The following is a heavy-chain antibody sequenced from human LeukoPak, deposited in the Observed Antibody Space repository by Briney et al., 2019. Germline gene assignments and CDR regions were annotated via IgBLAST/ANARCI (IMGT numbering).Heavy chain of an antibody. V-gene: IGHV3-21*01. CDR1: GFTFSSYS. J-gene: IGHJ4*02. CDR3: AREPLIYDILTGYYLGYYFDY. D-gene: IGHD3-9*01. Sequence: GGSLRLSCAASGFTFSSYSMNWVRQAPGKGLEWVSSISSSSSYIYYADSVKGRFTIPRDNAKNSLYLQMNSLRAEDTAVYYCAREPLIYDILTGYYLGYYFDYWGQGTLVTVSS. CDR2: ISSSSSYI.